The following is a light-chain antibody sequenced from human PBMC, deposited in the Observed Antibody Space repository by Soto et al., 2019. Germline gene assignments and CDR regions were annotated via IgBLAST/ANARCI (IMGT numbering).Light chain of an antibody. CDR3: QQYGSSSWT. Sequence: EIVLTQSPGTLSLSPGERATLSCRASQRVSSSYLAWYQQKFGQAPRLLIYGASSRATGIPDRFSGSGSGTDFALTISRMEPEDLAVYYCQQYGSSSWTFGQGTKVEIK. CDR2: GAS. CDR1: QRVSSSY. J-gene: IGKJ1*01. V-gene: IGKV3-20*01.